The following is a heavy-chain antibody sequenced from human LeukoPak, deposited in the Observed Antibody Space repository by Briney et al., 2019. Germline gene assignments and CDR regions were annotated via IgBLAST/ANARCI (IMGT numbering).Heavy chain of an antibody. CDR2: IYYSGST. CDR1: GGSIRSGSYH. V-gene: IGHV4-39*07. CDR3: ARGRVGGNH. J-gene: IGHJ4*02. D-gene: IGHD1-26*01. Sequence: SETLSLTCTVSGGSIRSGSYHWGWIRQPPGKGLECIGTIYYSGSTYYNPSLKSRVTISVDTSKNQFSLKLSSVTAADTAVYYCARGRVGGNHWGQGTLVTVSS.